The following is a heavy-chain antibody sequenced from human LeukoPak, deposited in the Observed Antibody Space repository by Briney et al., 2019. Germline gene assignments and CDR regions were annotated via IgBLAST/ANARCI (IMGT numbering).Heavy chain of an antibody. CDR1: GFSLSTSGVG. V-gene: IGHV2-5*02. CDR2: IYWDDDK. Sequence: SGPTLAKPTQTLTLTCTFSGFSLSTSGVGVGWIRQPPGKALEWLALIYWDDDKRYSPSLKSRLTITKDTSKNQVVLIMTNMDPVDTATYYCARRRSSTWYFDFWGQGTLLTVSS. J-gene: IGHJ4*02. CDR3: ARRRSSTWYFDF. D-gene: IGHD6-13*01.